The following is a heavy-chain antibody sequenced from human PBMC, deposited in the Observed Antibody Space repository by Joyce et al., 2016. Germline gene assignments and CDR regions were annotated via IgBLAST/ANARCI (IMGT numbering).Heavy chain of an antibody. D-gene: IGHD3-3*01. CDR1: GYSFTAYF. CDR3: ARVGNNDLWRGNDNYLDP. V-gene: IGHV1-2*02. CDR2: IDHKTGDA. Sequence: QVQLEQSGAEVKKPGASVKVSCKASGYSFTAYFMNWGRQAPGQGLGWMGWIDHKTGDAYSAKKLQGRLTMTSDTSMNTAHMELRNLRSDDTAVYYCARVGNNDLWRGNDNYLDPWGQGTLVTVSS. J-gene: IGHJ5*02.